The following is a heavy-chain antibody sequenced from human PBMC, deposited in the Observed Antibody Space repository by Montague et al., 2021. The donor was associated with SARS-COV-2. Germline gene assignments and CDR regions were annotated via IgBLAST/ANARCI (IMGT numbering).Heavy chain of an antibody. CDR1: GYPFTSYG. CDR2: ISAYNGNT. Sequence: SVKVSCKASGYPFTSYGISWVRQAPGQGLEWMGWISAYNGNTHYAQKLQGRVTMTTDTSTSTAYMELRSLSSDDTAVYYCARKPTQQPHEYWGQGTLVTVSS. D-gene: IGHD6-13*01. CDR3: ARKPTQQPHEY. J-gene: IGHJ4*02. V-gene: IGHV1-18*01.